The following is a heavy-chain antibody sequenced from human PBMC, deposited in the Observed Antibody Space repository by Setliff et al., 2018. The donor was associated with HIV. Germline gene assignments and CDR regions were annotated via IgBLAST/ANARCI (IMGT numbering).Heavy chain of an antibody. D-gene: IGHD5-18*01. J-gene: IGHJ1*01. CDR3: ARGLGYSSGSEYFQY. Sequence: ASVKVSCKASGYTFTNYYIHWVRQAPGQGLEWMGMINPSVGSTSHAQKFQGRVSMTRDTATNTVYMELTSLRSEDTAVYYCARGLGYSSGSEYFQYWGQGILVTVS. CDR2: INPSVGST. V-gene: IGHV1-46*03. CDR1: GYTFTNYY.